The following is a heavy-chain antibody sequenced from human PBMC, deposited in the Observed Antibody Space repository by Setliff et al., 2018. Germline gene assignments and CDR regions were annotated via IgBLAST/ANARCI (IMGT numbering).Heavy chain of an antibody. Sequence: SETLSLTCTVSGGSISSRSYYWGWNRQPPGKGLEWTGSIYYSGSTYYKPSLKSRVTISVDTSKNQFSLKLSSVTAADTAVYYCARVSSYGSGSYYYYYYGMDVWGQGTTVTVSS. CDR1: GGSISSRSYY. V-gene: IGHV4-39*07. CDR3: ARVSSYGSGSYYYYYYGMDV. D-gene: IGHD3-10*01. CDR2: IYYSGST. J-gene: IGHJ6*02.